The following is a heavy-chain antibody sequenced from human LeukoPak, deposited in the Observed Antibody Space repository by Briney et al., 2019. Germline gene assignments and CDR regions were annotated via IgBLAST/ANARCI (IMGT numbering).Heavy chain of an antibody. J-gene: IGHJ4*02. CDR1: GYTFTGYY. CDR2: INPNSGGT. V-gene: IGHV1-2*02. CDR3: ARGGARPQTTVTTFDY. D-gene: IGHD4-11*01. Sequence: ASVKVSCKASGYTFTGYYMHWVRQAPGQGLEWMGWINPNSGGTNYAQKFQGRVTMTRDTSISTAYMELSRLRSDDTAVYYCARGGARPQTTVTTFDYWGQGTLVTVSS.